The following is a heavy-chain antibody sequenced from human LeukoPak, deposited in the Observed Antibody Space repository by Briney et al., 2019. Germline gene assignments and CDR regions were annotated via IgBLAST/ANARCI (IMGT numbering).Heavy chain of an antibody. D-gene: IGHD3-10*01. J-gene: IGHJ3*02. CDR3: ARDMDGYFGSGPYSNDAFDI. CDR1: GFTFDGYA. CDR2: ISWNGNNI. Sequence: GGSLRLSCAASGFTFDGYAMYWVRQAPGKGLEWVSGISWNGNNIGYADSVRGRFTISRDNAKNSLYLQMNSLKPEDTAFYYCARDMDGYFGSGPYSNDAFDIWGQGTLVTVSS. V-gene: IGHV3-9*01.